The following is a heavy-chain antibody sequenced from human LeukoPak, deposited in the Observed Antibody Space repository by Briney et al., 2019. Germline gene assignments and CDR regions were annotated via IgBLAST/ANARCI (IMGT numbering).Heavy chain of an antibody. D-gene: IGHD4-17*01. CDR3: ARIRSDYFDY. Sequence: SETLSLTCTVSGGSISSGDYYWSWIRQPPGKGLEWIGYIYYSGSTYYNPSLKSRVTISVDTSKNQFSLKLSSVTAADTAVCYCARIRSDYFDYWGQGTLVTVSS. CDR2: IYYSGST. CDR1: GGSISSGDYY. J-gene: IGHJ4*02. V-gene: IGHV4-30-4*01.